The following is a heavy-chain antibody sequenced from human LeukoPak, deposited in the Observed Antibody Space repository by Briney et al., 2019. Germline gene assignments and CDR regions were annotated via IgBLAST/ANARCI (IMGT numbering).Heavy chain of an antibody. CDR2: IYYSGST. Sequence: SETLSLTCTVSGGSISSYYWSWIRQPPGKGLEWIGYIYYSGSTNYNPSLKSRVTISVDTSKNQFSLKLSSVTAADTAVYYCARGRIAARLYYYHYYMDVWGKGTTVTVSS. D-gene: IGHD6-6*01. CDR3: ARGRIAARLYYYHYYMDV. J-gene: IGHJ6*03. CDR1: GGSISSYY. V-gene: IGHV4-59*01.